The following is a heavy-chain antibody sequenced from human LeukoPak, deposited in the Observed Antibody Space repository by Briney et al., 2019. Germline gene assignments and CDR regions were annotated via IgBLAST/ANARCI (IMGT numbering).Heavy chain of an antibody. D-gene: IGHD5-18*01. CDR3: AREGRGYTYGYNDAFDL. CDR1: GFTVSSNY. CDR2: MYSDGRT. V-gene: IGHV3-53*01. J-gene: IGHJ3*01. Sequence: GGSLRLSCAASGFTVSSNYMSWVRQAPGKGLEWVSVMYSDGRTKYADSVRGQFIISRDNSKNTLYLQMNSLRAEDTAVYYCAREGRGYTYGYNDAFDLWGQGTMVTVSS.